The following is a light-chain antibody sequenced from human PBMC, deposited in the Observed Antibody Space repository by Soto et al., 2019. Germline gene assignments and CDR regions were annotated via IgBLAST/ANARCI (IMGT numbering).Light chain of an antibody. V-gene: IGLV2-14*03. CDR3: SSYTSSSTVV. Sequence: QSALTQPASVSGSPGQSITISCTVTSSDVGAYNYVSWYQQYSGKAPKLMIYGVSNRPSGVSNRFSGTKSGNTASLTITGLQAEDEADYYCSSYTSSSTVVFGGGTKLTVL. CDR2: GVS. J-gene: IGLJ2*01. CDR1: SSDVGAYNY.